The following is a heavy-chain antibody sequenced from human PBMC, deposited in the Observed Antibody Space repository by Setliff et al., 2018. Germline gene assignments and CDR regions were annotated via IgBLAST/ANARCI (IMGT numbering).Heavy chain of an antibody. Sequence: GGSLRLSCAASGFTFSSSAMSWVRQAPGKGLEWVGRIRSKADSYATAYAASVKARFTISRDDSKNTAYLQVNRLKTEDTAVYYCAITMTTGVDFFDYWGQGTLVTVSS. J-gene: IGHJ4*02. V-gene: IGHV3-73*01. CDR2: IRSKADSYAT. D-gene: IGHD4-17*01. CDR3: AITMTTGVDFFDY. CDR1: GFTFSSSA.